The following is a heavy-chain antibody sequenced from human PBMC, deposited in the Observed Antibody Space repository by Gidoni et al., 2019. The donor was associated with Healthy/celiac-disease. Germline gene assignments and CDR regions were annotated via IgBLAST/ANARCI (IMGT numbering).Heavy chain of an antibody. CDR2: ISSSSSTI. J-gene: IGHJ4*02. D-gene: IGHD3-3*01. Sequence: EVQLVESGGGLVQPGGSLRLSCAASGFTFSSSSMNWVRQAPGKGLEWVSYISSSSSTIYYADSVKGRFTISRDNAKNSLYLQMNSLRDEDTAVYYCARETQYYDFWSGYYMGYTFDYWGQGTLVTVSS. CDR1: GFTFSSSS. V-gene: IGHV3-48*02. CDR3: ARETQYYDFWSGYYMGYTFDY.